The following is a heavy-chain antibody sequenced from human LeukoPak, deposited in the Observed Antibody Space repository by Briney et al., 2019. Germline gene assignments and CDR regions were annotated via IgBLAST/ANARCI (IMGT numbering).Heavy chain of an antibody. CDR3: ARVNDFWSGYNWFDP. J-gene: IGHJ5*02. CDR2: IYTSGST. D-gene: IGHD3-3*01. V-gene: IGHV4-61*02. CDR1: GGSISSGSYY. Sequence: SQTLSLTCTVSGGSISSGSYYWSWIRQPAGKGLEWIGRIYTSGSTYYNPSLKSRVTISVDTSKNQFSLKLSSVTTADTAVYYCARVNDFWSGYNWFDPWGQGTLVTVSS.